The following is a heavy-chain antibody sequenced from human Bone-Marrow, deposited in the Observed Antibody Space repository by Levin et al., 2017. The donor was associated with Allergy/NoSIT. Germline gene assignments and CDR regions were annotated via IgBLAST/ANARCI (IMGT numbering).Heavy chain of an antibody. Sequence: GESLKISCPASGYMFNDYNVDWVRQAPGQGPVWMGNINPASGATNYAQMFQGRVTMTRDTSLSTVYMQLRSLNSDDTAVYYCARGGYSSSWDSNNWFAPWGQGTLVTVSS. V-gene: IGHV1-2*02. CDR1: GYMFNDYN. CDR2: INPASGAT. D-gene: IGHD6-13*01. J-gene: IGHJ5*02. CDR3: ARGGYSSSWDSNNWFAP.